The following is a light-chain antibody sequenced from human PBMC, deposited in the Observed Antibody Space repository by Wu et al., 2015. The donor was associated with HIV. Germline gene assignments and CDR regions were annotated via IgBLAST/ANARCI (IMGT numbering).Light chain of an antibody. V-gene: IGKV3-20*01. J-gene: IGKJ3*01. CDR2: GAS. CDR3: HYRPVT. CDR1: QSIASTY. Sequence: IVLTQSPDTLSLSPGERATLSCRASQSIASTYLAWYQHKPGQAPRLLIYGASSRATGIPDRFSGSGSGTDFTLNIATLEPEDFAVYYCHYRPVTFGPGTKVDIK.